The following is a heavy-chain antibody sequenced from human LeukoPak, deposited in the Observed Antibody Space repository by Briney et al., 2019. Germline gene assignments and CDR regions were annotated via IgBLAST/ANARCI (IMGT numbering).Heavy chain of an antibody. CDR1: GVTLSSHW. Sequence: GGSLSLSCAASGVTLSSHWMNWVRQAQGQGLVLVLRINSDGTTTKYADSVKGRFTISRDNAKNTLYLQMNSLRAEDTAVYYCARAIPGYYDMDVWGQGTTVTVSS. CDR2: INSDGTTT. J-gene: IGHJ6*02. CDR3: ARAIPGYYDMDV. V-gene: IGHV3-74*03. D-gene: IGHD2-21*01.